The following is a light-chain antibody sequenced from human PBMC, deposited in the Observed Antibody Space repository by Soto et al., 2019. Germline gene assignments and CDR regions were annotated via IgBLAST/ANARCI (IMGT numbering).Light chain of an antibody. J-gene: IGKJ1*01. CDR1: QSVSSSY. CDR2: DAS. V-gene: IGKV3D-20*02. Sequence: FGLTHSPCTFALSPGDRATLSYRASQSVSSSYLAWYQQKPGQAPRLLIYDASNRATGIPARFSGSGSGTDFTLTISGLEPEDFAVYYCQQRSNWPPFGEGTKVDIK. CDR3: QQRSNWPP.